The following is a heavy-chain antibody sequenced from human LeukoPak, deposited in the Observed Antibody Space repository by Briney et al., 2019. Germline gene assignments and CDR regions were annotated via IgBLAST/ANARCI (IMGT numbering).Heavy chain of an antibody. D-gene: IGHD5-12*01. CDR1: GGSISSYY. CDR2: IYYSGST. V-gene: IGHV4-59*01. J-gene: IGHJ4*02. Sequence: PSETLSLTCTVSGGSISSYYWSWIRQPPGKGREWIGYIYYSGSTNYNPSLKSRVTISVDTSKNQFSLKLSSVTAAGTAVYYCARVAYSGYDYYFDYWGQGTLVTVSS. CDR3: ARVAYSGYDYYFDY.